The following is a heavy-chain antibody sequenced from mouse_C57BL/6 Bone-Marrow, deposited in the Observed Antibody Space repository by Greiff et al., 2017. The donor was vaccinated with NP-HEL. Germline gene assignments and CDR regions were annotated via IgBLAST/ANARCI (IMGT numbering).Heavy chain of an antibody. CDR2: IWSGGST. D-gene: IGHD1-1*01. V-gene: IGHV2-2*01. J-gene: IGHJ4*01. Sequence: VKVVESGPGLVQPSQSLSITCTVSGFSLTSYGVHWVRQSPGKGLEWLGVIWSGGSTDYNAAFISRLSISKDNSKSQVFFKMNSLQADDTAIYYCARRGTTVERDYYAMDYWGQGTSVTVSS. CDR1: GFSLTSYG. CDR3: ARRGTTVERDYYAMDY.